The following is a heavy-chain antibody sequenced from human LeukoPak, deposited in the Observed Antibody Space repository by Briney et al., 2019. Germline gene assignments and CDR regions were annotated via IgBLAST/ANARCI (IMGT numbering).Heavy chain of an antibody. V-gene: IGHV3-20*04. J-gene: IGHJ4*02. D-gene: IGHD5-18*01. CDR2: INWNGSGA. CDR1: GFTFDDYG. CDR3: ARNKKGDRYTYGHDY. Sequence: GGSLRLSCAASGFTFDDYGMSWVRQVPGKGLEWVSGINWNGSGAGYADSVKGRFTISRDNAKNSLYLQMNSLRAEDTAVYYCARNKKGDRYTYGHDYWGQGTLVTVSS.